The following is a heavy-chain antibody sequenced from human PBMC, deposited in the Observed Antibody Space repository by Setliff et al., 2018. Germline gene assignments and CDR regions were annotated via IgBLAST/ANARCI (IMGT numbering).Heavy chain of an antibody. CDR2: IYHGGRT. V-gene: IGHV4-38-2*01. D-gene: IGHD1-1*01. CDR3: ASPRRDDLDTPFDAFDL. Sequence: LSLTCDVSGISITSGHYWGWIRQPPGKGLEWIATIYHGGRTYYNPSLDSRVTISLDTSKNQYSLRLRSVTAADTAVYYCASPRRDDLDTPFDAFDLWGQGTKVTVS. CDR1: GISITSGHY. J-gene: IGHJ3*01.